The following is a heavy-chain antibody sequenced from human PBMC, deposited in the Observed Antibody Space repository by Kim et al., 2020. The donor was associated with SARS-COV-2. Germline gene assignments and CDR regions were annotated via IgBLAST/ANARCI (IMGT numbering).Heavy chain of an antibody. Sequence: GGSLRLSCAASGFTFDDYAMHWVRQAPGKGLEWVSGISWNSGSIGYADSVKGRFTISRDNAKNSLYLQMNSLRAEDTALYYCAKDIVRYYYGSGSYPLWRLRHYYYGMDVWGQGTTVAVSS. CDR2: ISWNSGSI. CDR3: AKDIVRYYYGSGSYPLWRLRHYYYGMDV. J-gene: IGHJ6*02. CDR1: GFTFDDYA. V-gene: IGHV3-9*01. D-gene: IGHD3-10*01.